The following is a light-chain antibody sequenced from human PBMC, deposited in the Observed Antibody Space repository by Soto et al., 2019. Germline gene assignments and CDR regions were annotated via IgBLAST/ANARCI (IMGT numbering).Light chain of an antibody. V-gene: IGKV1D-12*01. Sequence: DIQRTQSPSSLSACVGDTVTITCRSSQDVGRWLSWYQQKPGKAPKILIFATSTLQSGVPSRFSGSGSGTDFTLTITSLQSEDFATYYCQQARSFPVTFGQGTRLEIK. J-gene: IGKJ5*01. CDR1: QDVGRW. CDR3: QQARSFPVT. CDR2: ATS.